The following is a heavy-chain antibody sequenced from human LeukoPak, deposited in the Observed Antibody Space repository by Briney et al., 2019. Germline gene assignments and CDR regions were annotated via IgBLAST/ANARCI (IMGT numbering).Heavy chain of an antibody. CDR3: ARRAQYYFDSSADY. D-gene: IGHD3-22*01. CDR1: GGSISGYS. CDR2: INHSGS. J-gene: IGHJ4*02. Sequence: PSETLSLTCAVSGGSISGYSWSWIRQPPGKGLEWIEEINHSGSNYNPSLKSRATISADTSKSQFSLKLNSVTAADTAVYYCARRAQYYFDSSADYWGQGTLVTVSS. V-gene: IGHV4-34*01.